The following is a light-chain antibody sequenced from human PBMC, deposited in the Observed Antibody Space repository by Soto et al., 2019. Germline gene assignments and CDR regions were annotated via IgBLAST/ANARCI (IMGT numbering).Light chain of an antibody. CDR2: GAS. CDR3: QQYDNLRPWT. V-gene: IGKV3-15*01. Sequence: EIVMTQSPATLSVSPGERATLSRRASQRIGTYLAWYQQNPRQTPRLLIYGASTRATGVPARFSGSGSGTDFTLTIRSLRSEDFAVYYCQQYDNLRPWTFGQVTSVEIK. CDR1: QRIGTY. J-gene: IGKJ1*01.